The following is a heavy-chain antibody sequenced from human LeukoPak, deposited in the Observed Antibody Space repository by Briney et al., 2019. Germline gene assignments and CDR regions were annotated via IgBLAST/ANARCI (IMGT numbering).Heavy chain of an antibody. Sequence: VASVKVSCKASGGTFSSYAVSWVRQAPGQGLEWMGGIIPIFGTANYAQKFQGRVAITADESTSTAYMELSSLRSEDTAVYYCARVKAYSGSYYGYYYYYMDVWGKGTTVTISS. CDR2: IIPIFGTA. J-gene: IGHJ6*03. CDR1: GGTFSSYA. CDR3: ARVKAYSGSYYGYYYYYMDV. V-gene: IGHV1-69*13. D-gene: IGHD1-26*01.